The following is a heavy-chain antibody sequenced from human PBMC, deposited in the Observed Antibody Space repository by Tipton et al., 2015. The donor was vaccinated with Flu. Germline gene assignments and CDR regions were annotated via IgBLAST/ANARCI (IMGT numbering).Heavy chain of an antibody. CDR2: INHSGST. CDR1: GGPFRGYF. Sequence: TLSLTCAVYGGPFRGYFWSWIRQPPGKGLEWIGEINHSGSTDYNPSLKSRVTMSIDTSKKQFSLKLTSVTAADTAMYYCARGSGSGTYMIFHFWGQGTQVTGSS. D-gene: IGHD3-10*01. J-gene: IGHJ4*02. V-gene: IGHV4-34*01. CDR3: ARGSGSGTYMIFHF.